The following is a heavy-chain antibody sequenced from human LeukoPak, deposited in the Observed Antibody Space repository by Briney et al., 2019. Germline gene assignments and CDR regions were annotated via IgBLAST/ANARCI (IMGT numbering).Heavy chain of an antibody. CDR2: IIPIFGTA. CDR1: GGTISSYA. D-gene: IGHD6-13*01. CDR3: ARHSSPGLLVYYMDV. J-gene: IGHJ6*03. Sequence: SVKVSCKASGGTISSYAISWVRQAPGQGLEWMGGIIPIFGTANYAQKFQGRVTITADESTSTAYMELSSLRSEDTAVYYSARHSSPGLLVYYMDVWGKGTTVTVSS. V-gene: IGHV1-69*13.